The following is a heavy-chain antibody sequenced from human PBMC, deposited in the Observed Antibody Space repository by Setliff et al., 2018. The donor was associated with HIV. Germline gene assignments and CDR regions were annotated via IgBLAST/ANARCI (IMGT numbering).Heavy chain of an antibody. CDR2: IYHSGNT. V-gene: IGHV4-4*02. J-gene: IGHJ4*02. CDR3: ATGQMATRY. Sequence: SETLSLTCAVSGGSISRSNWWSWVRQPPGKGLEWIGEIYHSGNTNYNPSLKSRVTISVDTSKNQFSLKLSSVTAADTAVYYCATGQMATRYWGQGTLVTVSS. D-gene: IGHD5-12*01. CDR1: GGSISRSNW.